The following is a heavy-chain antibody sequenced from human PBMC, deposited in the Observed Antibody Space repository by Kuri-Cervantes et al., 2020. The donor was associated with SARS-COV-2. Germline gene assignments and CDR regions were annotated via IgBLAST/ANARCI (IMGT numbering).Heavy chain of an antibody. V-gene: IGHV1-69*10. Sequence: SVKVSCKASGGTFSSYAISWVRQAPGQGLEWMGGIIPIFGIANYAQKFQGRVTITADKSTSTAYMELSSLRSEDTAVYYCAREPQCSSSSSWFDPWGQGTLVTVSS. J-gene: IGHJ5*02. CDR1: GGTFSSYA. D-gene: IGHD6-6*01. CDR2: IIPIFGIA. CDR3: AREPQCSSSSSWFDP.